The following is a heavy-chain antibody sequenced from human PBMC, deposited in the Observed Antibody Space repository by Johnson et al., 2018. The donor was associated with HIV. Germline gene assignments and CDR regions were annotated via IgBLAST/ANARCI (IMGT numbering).Heavy chain of an antibody. CDR1: GFTFSTYG. J-gene: IGHJ3*02. V-gene: IGHV3-33*01. D-gene: IGHD6-13*01. Sequence: QVQLVESGGGVVQPGRSLRLSCAASGFTFSTYGMHWVRQAPGKGLEWVAVMWYDGSNKYYADSVKGRFTISRDNSKNTLYQQMNSLRAEDTAVYYCARVDGSTWYSLYDAFDIWGQGTMVTVSS. CDR2: MWYDGSNK. CDR3: ARVDGSTWYSLYDAFDI.